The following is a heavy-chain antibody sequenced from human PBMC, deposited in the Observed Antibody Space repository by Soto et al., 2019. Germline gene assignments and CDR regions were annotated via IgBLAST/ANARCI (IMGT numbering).Heavy chain of an antibody. CDR1: DLHFGPYT. CDR2: IYGSGDDT. D-gene: IGHD5-12*01. J-gene: IGHJ4*02. CDR3: TKDARPDGYWDFDY. V-gene: IGHV3-23*01. Sequence: GGPLNSSCQASDLHFGPYTRNWVRTAPGKGLEWVSGIYGSGDDTFYADSVKGRFTISRDNSGDTLYLQMNSLRVEDTAVYYCTKDARPDGYWDFDYWGQGTVVTVSS.